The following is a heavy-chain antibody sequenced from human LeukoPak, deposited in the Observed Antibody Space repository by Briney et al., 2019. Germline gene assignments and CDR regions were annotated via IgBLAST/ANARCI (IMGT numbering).Heavy chain of an antibody. D-gene: IGHD3-16*02. V-gene: IGHV1-2*02. CDR3: ARDSPIRSFRWVHWFAP. Sequence: GASVKVSCKASAYTFTGYYVHWVRQAPGQGLEWMGWIDANGGGTNYAQKFQGRVTMTRDTSISTAYMELSRLRSDDTAVYYCARDSPIRSFRWVHWFAPWGQGSLVTVSS. CDR1: AYTFTGYY. J-gene: IGHJ5*02. CDR2: IDANGGGT.